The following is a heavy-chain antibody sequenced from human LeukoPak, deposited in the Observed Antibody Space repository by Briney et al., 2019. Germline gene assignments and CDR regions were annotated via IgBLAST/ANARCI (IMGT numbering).Heavy chain of an antibody. CDR1: GFTFSSYE. J-gene: IGHJ4*02. V-gene: IGHV3-23*01. CDR2: ISGSGGST. CDR3: AKDRVGATHYYFDY. Sequence: PGGSLRLSCAASGFTFSSYEMNWVRQAPGKGLEWVSAISGSGGSTYYADSVKGRFTISRDNSKNTLYLQMNSLRAEDTAVYYCAKDRVGATHYYFDYWGQGTLVTVSS. D-gene: IGHD1-26*01.